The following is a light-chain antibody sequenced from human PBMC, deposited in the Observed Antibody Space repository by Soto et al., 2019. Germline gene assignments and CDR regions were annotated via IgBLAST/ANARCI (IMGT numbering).Light chain of an antibody. CDR2: WAS. J-gene: IGKJ4*01. V-gene: IGKV4-1*01. CDR1: QSVLYSSNNKNY. CDR3: QQYYSTPLT. Sequence: IVMTQSPDSLAVSLGERATINCKSSQSVLYSSNNKNYLAWYQQKPGQPPKLLIYWASTRESGVPDRFSGSGSGTDFTLTISSLQAEEVAVHYCQQYYSTPLTFGGGTKVEIK.